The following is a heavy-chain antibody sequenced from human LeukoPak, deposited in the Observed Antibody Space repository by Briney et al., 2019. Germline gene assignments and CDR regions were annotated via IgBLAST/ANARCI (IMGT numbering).Heavy chain of an antibody. J-gene: IGHJ3*02. V-gene: IGHV4-39*01. CDR1: GGSISSSSYY. CDR2: IYYSGST. CDR3: ARRAEGLGGAFDI. Sequence: SETLSLTCTVSGGSISSSSYYWGWIRQPPGKGLEWIGSIYYSGSTYYNPSLKSRVTISVDTSKNQFSLKLSSVTAADTAVYYCARRAEGLGGAFDIWGQGTMVTVSS. D-gene: IGHD3-16*01.